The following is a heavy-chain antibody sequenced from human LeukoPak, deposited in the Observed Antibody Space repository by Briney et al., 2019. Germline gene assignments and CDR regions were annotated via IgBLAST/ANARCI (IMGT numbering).Heavy chain of an antibody. CDR3: ARDAEQWLFAFDI. Sequence: PGGSLRLSCAASGFTFSSYGMYWVRQAPGKGLEWVAFIRYDGSNKYYADSVKGRFTISRDNAKNSLYLQMNSLRAEDTAVYYCARDAEQWLFAFDIWGQGTMVTVSS. D-gene: IGHD6-19*01. J-gene: IGHJ3*02. CDR2: IRYDGSNK. CDR1: GFTFSSYG. V-gene: IGHV3-30*02.